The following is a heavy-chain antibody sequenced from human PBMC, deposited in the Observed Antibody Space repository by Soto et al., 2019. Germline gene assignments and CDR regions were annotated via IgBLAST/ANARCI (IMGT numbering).Heavy chain of an antibody. J-gene: IGHJ4*02. CDR3: ARGKDQRNTQTYSYLGS. CDR2: VNSDGSMT. V-gene: IGHV3-74*01. Sequence: EVQLVESGGGLVQPGGSVRLSCAASGFTLSGYWMHWVRQVPGKGLVWVSRVNSDGSMTAYADSVKGRFTISRDNAKNILYLQMNSLKADDTAVYYCARGKDQRNTQTYSYLGSWGQGTQVAVSS. D-gene: IGHD5-18*01. CDR1: GFTLSGYW.